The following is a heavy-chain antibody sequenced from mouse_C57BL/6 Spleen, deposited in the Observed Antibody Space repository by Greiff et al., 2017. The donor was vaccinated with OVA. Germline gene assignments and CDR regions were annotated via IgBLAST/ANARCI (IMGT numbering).Heavy chain of an antibody. D-gene: IGHD1-1*01. V-gene: IGHV5-17*01. CDR3: ARGGVYYGSSPPYAMDY. CDR2: ISSGSSTI. CDR1: GFTFSDYG. Sequence: EVQLVESGGGLVKPGGSLKLSCAASGFTFSDYGMHWVRQAPEKGLEWVAYISSGSSTIYYADTVKGRFTISRDNAKNTLFLKMTSLRSEDTAMYYCARGGVYYGSSPPYAMDYWGQGTSVTVSS. J-gene: IGHJ4*01.